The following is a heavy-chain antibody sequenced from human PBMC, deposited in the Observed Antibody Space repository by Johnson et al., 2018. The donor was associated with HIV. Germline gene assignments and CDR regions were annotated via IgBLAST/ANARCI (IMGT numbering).Heavy chain of an antibody. V-gene: IGHV3-64*07. Sequence: VQLVESGGGLVQPGGSLRLSCAASGFTFSSYGMHWVRQAPGKGLEYVSAISSNGGSTYYADSVKGRFTISRDNSKNTLYLQMDSLRAEDMAVYYCTIPYYYDSGGYQWGQGTMVTVSS. D-gene: IGHD3-22*01. CDR3: TIPYYYDSGGYQ. CDR2: ISSNGGST. J-gene: IGHJ3*01. CDR1: GFTFSSYG.